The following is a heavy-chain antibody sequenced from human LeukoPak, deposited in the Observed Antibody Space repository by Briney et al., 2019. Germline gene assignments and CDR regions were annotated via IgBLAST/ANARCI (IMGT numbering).Heavy chain of an antibody. Sequence: SETLSLTCTVSGGSLDYYYWSWIRQAPWKGLEWIAHIYYDGSPNYNPSLRSRVTISVDTSKNQFSLKLTSVTAADTAIYYCASLDGYSTFDPRGPGILVTVSS. J-gene: IGHJ5*02. CDR2: IYYDGSP. D-gene: IGHD5-24*01. CDR1: GGSLDYYY. V-gene: IGHV4-59*08. CDR3: ASLDGYSTFDP.